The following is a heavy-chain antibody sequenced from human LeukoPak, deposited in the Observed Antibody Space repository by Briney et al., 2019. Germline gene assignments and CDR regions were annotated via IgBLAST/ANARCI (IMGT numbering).Heavy chain of an antibody. D-gene: IGHD2-15*01. J-gene: IGHJ4*02. CDR2: ISPSTTDI. V-gene: IGHV3-11*06. CDR1: GFTFTDHY. Sequence: GGSLRLSCAASGFTFTDHYMTWIRQAPGRGLECLAYISPSTTDIKYADSVKGRFTISRDNAKNSLYLQMNSLAAEDTAVYYCVKDTRPASYWGQGALVTVSS. CDR3: VKDTRPASY.